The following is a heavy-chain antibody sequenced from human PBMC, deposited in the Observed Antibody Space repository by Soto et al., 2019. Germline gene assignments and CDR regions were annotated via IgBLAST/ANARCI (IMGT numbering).Heavy chain of an antibody. V-gene: IGHV1-69*13. D-gene: IGHD1-7*01. J-gene: IGHJ6*02. Sequence: SVKVSCKXSGGTFSSYAISWVRQAPGQGLEWMGGIIPIFGTANYAQKFQGRVTITADESTSTAYMELSSLRSEDTAVYYCASCITGTTCYYYGMDVWGQGTTVTVSS. CDR1: GGTFSSYA. CDR3: ASCITGTTCYYYGMDV. CDR2: IIPIFGTA.